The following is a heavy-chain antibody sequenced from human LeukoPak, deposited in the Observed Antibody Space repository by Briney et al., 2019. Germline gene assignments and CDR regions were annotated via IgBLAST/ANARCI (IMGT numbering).Heavy chain of an antibody. D-gene: IGHD3-10*01. V-gene: IGHV3-30*03. CDR3: ARTTMVRGVPIVDY. Sequence: GGSLRLSCAASGFTFSSYGMHWVRQAPGKGLEWVAVISYDGSNKYYADSVKGRLTISRDNSKNTLYLQMNSLRAEDTAVYYCARTTMVRGVPIVDYWGQGTLVTVSS. J-gene: IGHJ4*02. CDR1: GFTFSSYG. CDR2: ISYDGSNK.